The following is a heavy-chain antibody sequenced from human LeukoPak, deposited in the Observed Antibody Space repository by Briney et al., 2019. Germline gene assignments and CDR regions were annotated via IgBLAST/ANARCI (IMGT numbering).Heavy chain of an antibody. CDR1: GGTFSSYA. CDR3: ARDSKPVIVGAIHS. V-gene: IGHV1-69*05. Sequence: ASVKVSCKASGGTFSSYAISWVRQAPGQGLEWMGGIIPIFGTANYAQKFQGRVTITTDESTSTAYMELSSLRSEDTAVYYCARDSKPVIVGAIHSWGQGTMVTVSS. CDR2: IIPIFGTA. J-gene: IGHJ3*02. D-gene: IGHD1-26*01.